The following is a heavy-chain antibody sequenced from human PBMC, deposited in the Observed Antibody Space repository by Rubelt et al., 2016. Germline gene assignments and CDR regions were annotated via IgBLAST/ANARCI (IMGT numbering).Heavy chain of an antibody. V-gene: IGHV3-33*01. D-gene: IGHD1-26*01. Sequence: GGVVQPGRSLRLSCAASGFTFSSYGMHWVRQAPGKGREWVAVIWYDGSNKYYADSVKGRFTISRDNSKNTLYLQMNSLRAEDTAVYYCARGGMGGSTGYFDYWGQGTLVTVPS. CDR1: GFTFSSYG. J-gene: IGHJ4*02. CDR3: ARGGMGGSTGYFDY. CDR2: IWYDGSNK.